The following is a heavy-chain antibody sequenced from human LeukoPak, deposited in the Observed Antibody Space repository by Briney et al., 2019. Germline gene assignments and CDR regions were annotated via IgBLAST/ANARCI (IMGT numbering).Heavy chain of an antibody. V-gene: IGHV3-23*01. J-gene: IGHJ3*02. CDR3: AKWTFGGMITFGGADDAFDI. CDR1: GFTFSSYA. CDR2: ISGSGGST. Sequence: GGSLRLSCAASGFTFSSYAMSWVRQAPGKGLEWVSAISGSGGSTYYADSVKGRFTISRDNSKNTLYLQMNSLRAEDTAVYYCAKWTFGGMITFGGADDAFDIWGQGTMVTVSS. D-gene: IGHD3-16*01.